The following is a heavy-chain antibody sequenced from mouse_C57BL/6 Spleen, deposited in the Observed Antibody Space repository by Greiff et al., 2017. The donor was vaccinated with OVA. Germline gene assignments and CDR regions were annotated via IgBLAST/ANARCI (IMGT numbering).Heavy chain of an antibody. D-gene: IGHD1-1*01. CDR1: GFTFSSYA. J-gene: IGHJ3*01. CDR2: ISDGGSYT. CDR3: ASGSTSWFAY. V-gene: IGHV5-4*01. Sequence: VQLKESGGGLVKPGGSLKLSCAASGFTFSSYAMSWVRQTPEKRLEWVATISDGGSYTYYPDNVKGRFTISRDNAKNNLYLQMSHLKSEDTAMYYCASGSTSWFAYWGQGTLVTVSA.